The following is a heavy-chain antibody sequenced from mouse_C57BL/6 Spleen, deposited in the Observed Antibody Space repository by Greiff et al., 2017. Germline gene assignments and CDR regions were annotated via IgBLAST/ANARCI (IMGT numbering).Heavy chain of an antibody. CDR2: IRLKSDNYAT. J-gene: IGHJ3*01. CDR3: TGGLRGFAY. CDR1: GFTFSNYW. D-gene: IGHD2-4*01. Sequence: DVMLVESGGGLVQPGGSMKLSCVASGFTFSNYWMNWVRQSPEKGLEWVAQIRLKSDNYATHYAESVKGRFTISRDDSKSSVYLHMNNLRAVDTGIYYCTGGLRGFAYWGQGTLVTVSA. V-gene: IGHV6-3*01.